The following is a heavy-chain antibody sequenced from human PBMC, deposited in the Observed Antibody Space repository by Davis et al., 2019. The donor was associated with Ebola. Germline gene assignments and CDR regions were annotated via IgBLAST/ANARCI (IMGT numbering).Heavy chain of an antibody. Sequence: AASVKVSCKASGYTFTSYGISWVRQAPGQGLEWMGWISAYNGNTNYAQKLQGRVTMTTDTSTSTAYMELRSLRSDDTAVYYCARVVTRELWFGELLYLLVPNYFDYWGQGTLVTVSS. V-gene: IGHV1-18*01. CDR2: ISAYNGNT. CDR3: ARVVTRELWFGELLYLLVPNYFDY. J-gene: IGHJ4*02. D-gene: IGHD3-10*01. CDR1: GYTFTSYG.